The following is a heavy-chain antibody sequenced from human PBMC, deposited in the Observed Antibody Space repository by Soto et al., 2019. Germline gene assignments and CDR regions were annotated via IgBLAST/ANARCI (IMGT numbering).Heavy chain of an antibody. CDR3: ASDPYCVNAICDYQGYGMDV. Sequence: EVQLVESEGSLVQPGGSLSLTCEASEFTFNSHWMRWVRQAPGKGLVWVAHINHDGSATTYADPVKGRFTISRDNAKNTVFLQMRSLRADDTAVYYCASDPYCVNAICDYQGYGMDVWGQGTMVTVSS. CDR2: INHDGSAT. V-gene: IGHV3-74*03. D-gene: IGHD2-21*01. CDR1: EFTFNSHW. J-gene: IGHJ6*02.